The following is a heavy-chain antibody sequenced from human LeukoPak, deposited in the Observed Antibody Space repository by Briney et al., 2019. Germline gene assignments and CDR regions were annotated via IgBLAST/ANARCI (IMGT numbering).Heavy chain of an antibody. CDR1: GGSISVYY. CDR3: ASSRDGYVHDAFDI. V-gene: IGHV4-59*01. Sequence: SETLSLTCTVSGGSISVYYWTWIRHAPEKGLEWIGYVSHSGSTNYNPSPKSRVTISVDTSKNQFSLKLSSATAADTAVYYCASSRDGYVHDAFDIWGQGTMVTVSS. CDR2: VSHSGST. D-gene: IGHD5-24*01. J-gene: IGHJ3*02.